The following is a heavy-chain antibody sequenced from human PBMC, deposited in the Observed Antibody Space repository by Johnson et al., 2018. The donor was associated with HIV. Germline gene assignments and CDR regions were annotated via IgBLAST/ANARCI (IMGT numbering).Heavy chain of an antibody. CDR2: ISYDGSNK. CDR1: GFTFSSYA. CDR3: AKDQGGSYPYDAFDI. Sequence: QVQLVESGGGLVKPGGSLRLPCAASGFTFSSYAMSWVRQAPGKGLEWVAVISYDGSNKYYADSVKGRFTISRDNSKNTLYLQMNSLRAEDTAVYYCAKDQGGSYPYDAFDIWGQGTMVTVSS. V-gene: IGHV3-30*18. D-gene: IGHD1-26*01. J-gene: IGHJ3*02.